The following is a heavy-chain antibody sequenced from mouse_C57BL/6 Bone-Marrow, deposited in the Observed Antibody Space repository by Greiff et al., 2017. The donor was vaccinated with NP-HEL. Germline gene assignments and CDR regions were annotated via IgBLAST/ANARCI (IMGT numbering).Heavy chain of an antibody. D-gene: IGHD2-5*01. J-gene: IGHJ2*01. V-gene: IGHV14-4*01. CDR3: TTYSRFDY. Sequence: EVQLMESGAELVRPGASVKLSCTASGFNIKDDYMHWVKQRPEQGLEWIGWLDPENGDTEYASKFQGKATITADTSSNTAYLQLSSLTSEDTAVYYCTTYSRFDYWGQGTTLTVSS. CDR2: LDPENGDT. CDR1: GFNIKDDY.